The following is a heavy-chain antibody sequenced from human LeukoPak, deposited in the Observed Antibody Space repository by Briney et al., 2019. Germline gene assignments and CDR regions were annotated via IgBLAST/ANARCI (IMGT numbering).Heavy chain of an antibody. J-gene: IGHJ3*02. CDR1: GYTFTGYY. Sequence: ASVKVSCKASGYTFTGYYMHWVRQAPGQGLEWMGWISAYNGHTNYAQKLQGRVTMTTDTSTSTAYMELRSLRSDDTAFYYCARGGRWELPRPYAFDIWGQGTMVTVSS. CDR2: ISAYNGHT. CDR3: ARGGRWELPRPYAFDI. V-gene: IGHV1-18*04. D-gene: IGHD1-26*01.